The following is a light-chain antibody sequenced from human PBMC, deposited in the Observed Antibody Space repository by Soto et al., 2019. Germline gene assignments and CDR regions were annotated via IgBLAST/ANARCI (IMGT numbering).Light chain of an antibody. V-gene: IGLV2-11*01. CDR1: SSDIGSYNY. CDR2: DVT. CDR3: CSYGGNFIWV. J-gene: IGLJ3*02. Sequence: QSALTQPRSVSGSPGQSVTISCTGTSSDIGSYNYVSWYQQHPGKAPKLMIYDVTKWPSGVPDRFSGSKSGITASLTISGLQAEDEADYHCCSYGGNFIWVFGGGTKLTVL.